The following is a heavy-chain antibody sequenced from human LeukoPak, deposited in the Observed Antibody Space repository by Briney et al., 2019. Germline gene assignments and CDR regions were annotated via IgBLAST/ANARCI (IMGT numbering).Heavy chain of an antibody. CDR2: IYSGGST. CDR1: GFTVSSNY. D-gene: IGHD3-3*01. Sequence: PGGSLRLSCAASGFTVSSNYMSWVRQAPGKGLEWVSVIYSGGSTYYADSVKGRFTISRDNSKNTLYLQMNSLRAEDTAVYYCARADGYDFWSGYFTGDYYYGMDVWGQGTTVTVSS. J-gene: IGHJ6*02. V-gene: IGHV3-53*01. CDR3: ARADGYDFWSGYFTGDYYYGMDV.